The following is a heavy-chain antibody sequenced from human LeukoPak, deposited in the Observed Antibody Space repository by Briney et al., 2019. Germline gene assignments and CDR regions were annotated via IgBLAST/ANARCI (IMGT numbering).Heavy chain of an antibody. D-gene: IGHD2-2*01. CDR2: ISGSGGST. V-gene: IGHV3-23*01. J-gene: IGHJ4*02. Sequence: GLSLTLSCAASGFTFSSYPMSWVRQAPGKGLEGVSAISGSGGSTYYADSVKGRFTISRDNSKNTLYLQMNSLRAEDTAVYYCAKDRPIVVVPAVYFDYWGQGPLVTVSS. CDR1: GFTFSSYP. CDR3: AKDRPIVVVPAVYFDY.